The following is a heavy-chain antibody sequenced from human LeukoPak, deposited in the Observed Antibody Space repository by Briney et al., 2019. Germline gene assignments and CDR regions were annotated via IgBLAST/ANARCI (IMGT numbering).Heavy chain of an antibody. V-gene: IGHV4-38-2*02. Sequence: PSETLSLTCTVSGYSISSGYYWGWIRPPPGKGLEWIGSIYHSGSTQHNPSLKSRVTISLDTSKNQFSLKLSSVTAADTAVYYWARDRLELDYFDYWGQGTLVTVSS. CDR3: ARDRLELDYFDY. CDR1: GYSISSGYY. D-gene: IGHD1-7*01. CDR2: IYHSGST. J-gene: IGHJ4*02.